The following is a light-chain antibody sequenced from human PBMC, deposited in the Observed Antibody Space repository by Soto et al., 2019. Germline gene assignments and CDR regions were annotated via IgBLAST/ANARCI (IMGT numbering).Light chain of an antibody. CDR3: SSYTSSSTLL. V-gene: IGLV2-18*02. CDR2: EVN. J-gene: IGLJ2*01. Sequence: QSALTQPPSVSGSPGQSVTISCTGTSNDVGTYNRVSRYQEPPGTAPKLMIYEVNNRPSGVPDRFSGSKSGNTASLTISGLQAEDEADYYCSSYTSSSTLLFGGGTKVTVL. CDR1: SNDVGTYNR.